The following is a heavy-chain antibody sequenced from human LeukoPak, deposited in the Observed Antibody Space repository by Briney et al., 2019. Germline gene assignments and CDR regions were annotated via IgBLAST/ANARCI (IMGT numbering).Heavy chain of an antibody. CDR1: GFTFSSYG. CDR2: ISYDGSNK. J-gene: IGHJ4*02. D-gene: IGHD3-16*02. V-gene: IGHV3-30*18. Sequence: GRSPRLSCAASGFTFSSYGMHWVRQAPGKGLEWVAVISYDGSNKYYADSVKGRFTISRDNSKNTLYLQMNSLRAEDTAVYYCAKDFALGELSLYDYWGQGTLVTVSS. CDR3: AKDFALGELSLYDY.